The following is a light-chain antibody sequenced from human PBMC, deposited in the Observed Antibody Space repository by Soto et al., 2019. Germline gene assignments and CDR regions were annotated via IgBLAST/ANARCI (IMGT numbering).Light chain of an antibody. CDR2: AAS. CDR3: QQLNSYPRT. CDR1: QGISSF. V-gene: IGKV1-9*01. J-gene: IGKJ3*01. Sequence: IQLTQSPSSLSASVGDRVTITCRASQGISSFLAWYQQKPGKAPKLLIYAASTLQSGVPPRFSGSGSGTDFALTISSLQPEDFATYDCQQLNSYPRTFGPGTKVDVK.